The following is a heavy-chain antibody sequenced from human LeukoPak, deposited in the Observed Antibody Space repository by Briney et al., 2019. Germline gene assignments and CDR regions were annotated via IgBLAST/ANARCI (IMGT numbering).Heavy chain of an antibody. J-gene: IGHJ6*02. D-gene: IGHD2-15*01. CDR2: IYYSGST. CDR1: GGSISSYY. CDR3: ARARDIVVVVGKNYYGMDV. Sequence: SETLSLTCTVSGGSISSYYWSWIRQPPGKGLEWIGYIYYSGSTNYNPSLKSRVTISVDTSKNQFSLKLSSVTAADTAVYYCARARDIVVVVGKNYYGMDVWGQGTTVTVSS. V-gene: IGHV4-59*12.